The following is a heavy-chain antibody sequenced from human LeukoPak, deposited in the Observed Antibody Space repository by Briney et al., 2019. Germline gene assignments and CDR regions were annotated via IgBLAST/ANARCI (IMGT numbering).Heavy chain of an antibody. J-gene: IGHJ3*02. Sequence: PAGGSLRLSCAASGITFSNYAMNWVRQAPGKGLEWVSVISGSGGKLYYADSVKGRFTISRDNSKNTLYLQMNSLRAEDTAIYYCAKLLWSGELGDVIFDIWGQGTMVTVSS. V-gene: IGHV3-23*01. CDR1: GITFSNYA. CDR2: ISGSGGKL. CDR3: AKLLWSGELGDVIFDI. D-gene: IGHD3-10*01.